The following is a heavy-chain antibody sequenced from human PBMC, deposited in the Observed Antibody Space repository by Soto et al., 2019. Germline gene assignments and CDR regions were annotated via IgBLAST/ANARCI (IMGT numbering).Heavy chain of an antibody. D-gene: IGHD6-13*01. V-gene: IGHV3-21*01. CDR2: ISSSSDYI. Sequence: PGGSLRLSCAASGFTFSNAWMNWVRQAPGKGLEWVSCISSSSDYIYYADSVKGRFTISRDNAKNSLYLQMNSLGAEDTAVYYCARDLGQQQLTNYYYYYGMDVWGQGTTVTVS. J-gene: IGHJ6*02. CDR3: ARDLGQQQLTNYYYYYGMDV. CDR1: GFTFSNAW.